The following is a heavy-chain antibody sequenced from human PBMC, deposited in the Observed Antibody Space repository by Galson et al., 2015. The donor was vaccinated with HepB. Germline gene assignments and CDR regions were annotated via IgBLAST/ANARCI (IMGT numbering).Heavy chain of an antibody. CDR3: AKGPRGSGWYYFDY. J-gene: IGHJ4*02. D-gene: IGHD6-19*01. Sequence: SLRLSCAASGFTFDDYAMHWVRQAPGKGLEWVSGISWNSGSIGYADSVKGRFTISRDNAKNSLYLQMNSLRAEDTALYYCAKGPRGSGWYYFDYWGQGTLVTVSS. V-gene: IGHV3-9*01. CDR1: GFTFDDYA. CDR2: ISWNSGSI.